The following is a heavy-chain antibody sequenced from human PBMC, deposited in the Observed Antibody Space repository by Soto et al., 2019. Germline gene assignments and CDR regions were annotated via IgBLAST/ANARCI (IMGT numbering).Heavy chain of an antibody. CDR1: GYTVTAYY. J-gene: IGHJ6*04. CDR3: ARMIAASGHYGMDV. CDR2: INPNSGGT. V-gene: IGHV1-2*04. D-gene: IGHD6-13*01. Sequence: QVQLVQSGAEVKKPGASVKVSCKASGYTVTAYYVHWVRQAPGQGLEWMGWINPNSGGTNYAQKFQGWGTMTRETSISTVYMELSRLRFDDTAVYYCARMIAASGHYGMDVWGKGTTVTVSS.